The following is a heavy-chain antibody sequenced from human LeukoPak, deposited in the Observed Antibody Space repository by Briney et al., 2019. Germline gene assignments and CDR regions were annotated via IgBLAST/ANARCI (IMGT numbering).Heavy chain of an antibody. CDR2: IYYSGST. J-gene: IGHJ4*02. CDR1: GGSFSSSSYY. Sequence: SETLSLTCTVSGGSFSSSSYYWGWIRQPPGKGLEWIGSIYYSGSTYYNPSLKSRVTISVDTSKNQFSLKLSSVTAADTAVYYCARDRGGYTYSHDYWGQGTLVTVSS. CDR3: ARDRGGYTYSHDY. V-gene: IGHV4-39*07. D-gene: IGHD5-18*01.